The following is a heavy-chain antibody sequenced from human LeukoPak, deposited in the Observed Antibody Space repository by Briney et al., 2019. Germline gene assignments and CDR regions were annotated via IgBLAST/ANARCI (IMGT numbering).Heavy chain of an antibody. V-gene: IGHV4-59*08. D-gene: IGHD5-12*01. CDR1: GGSISSYY. Sequence: PSETLSLTCTVSGGSISSYYWSWIRQPPGKGLEWIGYIYYSGSTNYNPSLKSRVTISVDTSKNQFSLKLSSVTAADTAVCYCARHLRYSGYDSHFDYWGQGTLVTVSS. CDR3: ARHLRYSGYDSHFDY. CDR2: IYYSGST. J-gene: IGHJ4*02.